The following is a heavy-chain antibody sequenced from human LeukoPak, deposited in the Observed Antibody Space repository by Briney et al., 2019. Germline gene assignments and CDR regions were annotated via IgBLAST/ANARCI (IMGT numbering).Heavy chain of an antibody. J-gene: IGHJ6*03. D-gene: IGHD2/OR15-2a*01. CDR3: ARAGGEYFSYYYYYMDV. CDR2: IHYSGST. CDR1: GGSMNYY. V-gene: IGHV4-59*01. Sequence: SETLSLTCSVSGGSMNYYWSWMRQPPGKGREGIGYIHYSGSTNYNPSLKSRVTTSVDTSKNKSSLKLSSVTAADTAVYYCARAGGEYFSYYYYYMDVWGKGTTVTVSS.